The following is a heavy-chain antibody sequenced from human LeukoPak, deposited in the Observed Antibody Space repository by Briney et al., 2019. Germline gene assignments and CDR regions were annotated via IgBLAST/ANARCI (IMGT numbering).Heavy chain of an antibody. D-gene: IGHD6-13*01. J-gene: IGHJ4*02. CDR3: AREVLGSSWYSGYFDY. V-gene: IGHV1-69*05. CDR2: IIPIFGTA. Sequence: ASVKVSCKASGGTFSSYAISWVRQAPGQGLEWMGGIIPIFGTANFAQKFQGRVTITTDESTSTAYMELSSLRSEDTAVYYCAREVLGSSWYSGYFDYWGQGTLVTVSS. CDR1: GGTFSSYA.